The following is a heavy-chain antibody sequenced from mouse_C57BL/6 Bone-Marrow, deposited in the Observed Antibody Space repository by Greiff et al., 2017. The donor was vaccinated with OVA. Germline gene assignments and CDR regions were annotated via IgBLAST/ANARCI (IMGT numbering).Heavy chain of an antibody. J-gene: IGHJ1*03. V-gene: IGHV1-82*01. CDR2: IYPGDGDT. Sequence: VKLQESGPELVKPGASVKISCKASGYAFSSSWMNWVKQRPGKGLEWIGRIYPGDGDTNYNGKFKGKATLTADTSSNTAYLQLSSLTSEDTAVYYCTTLPFYYYGSSYWYFDVWGTGTTVTVSS. CDR3: TTLPFYYYGSSYWYFDV. CDR1: GYAFSSSW. D-gene: IGHD1-1*01.